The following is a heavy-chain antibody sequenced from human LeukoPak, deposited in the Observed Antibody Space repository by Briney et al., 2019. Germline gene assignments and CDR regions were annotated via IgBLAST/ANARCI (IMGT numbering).Heavy chain of an antibody. CDR3: ARDNYGSGSYYYYYGMDV. D-gene: IGHD3-10*01. CDR1: GFTFSSYG. CDR2: ISYDGSNK. Sequence: GRSLRLSCAASGFTFSSYGMHWVRQAPGKGLEWVAVISYDGSNKYDADSVKGRFTISRDNSKNTLYLQMNSLRAEDTAVYYCARDNYGSGSYYYYYGMDVWGQGTTVTVSS. J-gene: IGHJ6*02. V-gene: IGHV3-30*03.